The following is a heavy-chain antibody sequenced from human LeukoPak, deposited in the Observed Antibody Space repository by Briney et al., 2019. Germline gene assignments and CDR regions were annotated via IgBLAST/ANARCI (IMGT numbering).Heavy chain of an antibody. CDR1: GFTFSRYG. CDR2: ISYDGSNK. CDR3: AKNGIVVVVPTNWFDP. D-gene: IGHD2-15*01. V-gene: IGHV3-30*18. J-gene: IGHJ5*02. Sequence: PGGSLRLSCAASGFTFSRYGMHWVRQAPGKGLEWLAFISYDGSNKYYADSVKGRFIISRDNSKNTLYLQMNSLRAADTAVYYCAKNGIVVVVPTNWFDPWGQGTLVAVSS.